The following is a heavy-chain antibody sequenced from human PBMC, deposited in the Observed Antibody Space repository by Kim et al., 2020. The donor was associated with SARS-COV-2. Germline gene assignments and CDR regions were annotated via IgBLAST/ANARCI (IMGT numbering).Heavy chain of an antibody. D-gene: IGHD3-22*01. J-gene: IGHJ3*02. CDR3: AKDRAYYDSSGYYSDAFDI. Sequence: GGSLRLSCAASGFTFSSYAMSWVRQAPGKGLEWVSAISGSGGSTYYADSVKGRFTISRDNSKNTLYLQMNSLRAEDTAVYYCAKDRAYYDSSGYYSDAFDIWGQGTMVTVSS. CDR1: GFTFSSYA. V-gene: IGHV3-23*01. CDR2: ISGSGGST.